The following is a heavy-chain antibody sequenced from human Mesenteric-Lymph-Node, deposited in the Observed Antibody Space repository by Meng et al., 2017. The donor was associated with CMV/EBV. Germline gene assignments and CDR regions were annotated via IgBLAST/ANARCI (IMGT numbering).Heavy chain of an antibody. CDR2: IIPILGIA. J-gene: IGHJ1*01. CDR3: ASPPAPAAEYFQH. Sequence: KASGGTFSSYAISWVRQAPGQGLEWMGRIIPILGIANYAQKFQGRVTITADKSTRTAYMELGSLRSEDTAVYYCASPPAPAAEYFQHWGQGTLVTVSS. CDR1: GGTFSSYA. D-gene: IGHD2-2*01. V-gene: IGHV1-69*04.